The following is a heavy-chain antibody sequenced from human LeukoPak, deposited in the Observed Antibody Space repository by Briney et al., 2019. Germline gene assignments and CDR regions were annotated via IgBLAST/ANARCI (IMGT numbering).Heavy chain of an antibody. Sequence: SETLSLTCTVSGGSISSGGYYWSWIRQPPGKGLEWIGYIYYSGSTNYSPSLKSRVTISVDTSKNQFSLKLSSVTAADTAVYYCARLSRDGYNYADYWGQGTLVTVSS. CDR2: IYYSGST. CDR3: ARLSRDGYNYADY. V-gene: IGHV4-61*08. CDR1: GGSISSGGYY. D-gene: IGHD5-24*01. J-gene: IGHJ4*02.